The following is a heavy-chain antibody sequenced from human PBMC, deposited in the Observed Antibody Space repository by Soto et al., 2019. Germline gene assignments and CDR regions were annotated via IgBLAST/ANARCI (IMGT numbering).Heavy chain of an antibody. V-gene: IGHV4-31*03. Sequence: PSETLSLTFTVSGGSISSGGYYWSWIRQHPGKGLEWIGYIYYSGSTYYNPSLKSRVTISVDTSKNQFSLKLSSVTAADTAVYYCARARDRYYMDVWGKGTTVTVSS. J-gene: IGHJ6*03. CDR1: GGSISSGGYY. CDR2: IYYSGST. CDR3: ARARDRYYMDV.